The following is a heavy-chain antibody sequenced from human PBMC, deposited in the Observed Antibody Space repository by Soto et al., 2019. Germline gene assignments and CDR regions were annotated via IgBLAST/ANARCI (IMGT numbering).Heavy chain of an antibody. J-gene: IGHJ4*02. Sequence: ASVKVSCKASGGTFSSYAISWMRQAPGQGLEWMGGIIPIFGTANYAQKFQGRVTITADKSTSTAYMELSSLRSEDTAVYYCASKGAWYRDYFDYWGQGTLVTVSS. CDR2: IIPIFGTA. D-gene: IGHD6-13*01. CDR1: GGTFSSYA. CDR3: ASKGAWYRDYFDY. V-gene: IGHV1-69*06.